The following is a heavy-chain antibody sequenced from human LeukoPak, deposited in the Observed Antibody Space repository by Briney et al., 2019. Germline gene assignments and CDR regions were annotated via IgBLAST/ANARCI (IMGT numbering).Heavy chain of an antibody. V-gene: IGHV4-38-2*02. Sequence: SETLSLTCTVSGYSISSGYYWGWIRQPPGKGLEWIGSIYHSGSTYYNPSLKSRVTISVDTSKNQFSLKLSSVTAADTAVYYCARVHSSGIHFDYWGQGTLVTVSS. J-gene: IGHJ4*02. CDR2: IYHSGST. CDR3: ARVHSSGIHFDY. CDR1: GYSISSGYY. D-gene: IGHD3-22*01.